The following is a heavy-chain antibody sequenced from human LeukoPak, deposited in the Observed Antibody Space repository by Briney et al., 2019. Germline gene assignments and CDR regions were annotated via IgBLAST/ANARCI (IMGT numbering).Heavy chain of an antibody. V-gene: IGHV4-39*01. CDR2: IYYSGTT. CDR3: TRHHYDSTGSFDY. Sequence: SETLSLTCTVSGASITTTNYWGWTRQAPGKGLEWIGHIYYSGTTSYSPSLNSRVTISVDTSKNQFSLRLSSVTAADTAVYYCTRHHYDSTGSFDYWGQGALVTVSS. CDR1: GASITTTNY. D-gene: IGHD3-22*01. J-gene: IGHJ4*02.